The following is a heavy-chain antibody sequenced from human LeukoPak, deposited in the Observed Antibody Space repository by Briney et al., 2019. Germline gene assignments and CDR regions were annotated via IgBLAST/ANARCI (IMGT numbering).Heavy chain of an antibody. J-gene: IGHJ4*02. CDR3: ARAPDYYDSSGIIDY. D-gene: IGHD3-22*01. Sequence: SETLSLTCTVSGYSISSGYYWGWIRQPPGKGLEWIGSIYYSGSTYYNPSLKSRVTISVDTSKNQFSLKLSSVTAADTAVYYCARAPDYYDSSGIIDYWGQGTLVTVSS. CDR1: GYSISSGYY. V-gene: IGHV4-38-2*02. CDR2: IYYSGST.